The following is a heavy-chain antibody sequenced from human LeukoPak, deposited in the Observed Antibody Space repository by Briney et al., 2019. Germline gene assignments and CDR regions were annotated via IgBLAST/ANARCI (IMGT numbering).Heavy chain of an antibody. J-gene: IGHJ5*02. CDR1: GGSISNYY. Sequence: SETLSLTCTVSGGSISNYYWSWIRQPPGKGLEWIGYIYYSGSTNYNPSLKSRVTISVDTSKNQFSLKLSSVTAADTAVYYCARASSSWYWFDPWGQGTLVTVSS. CDR3: ARASSSWYWFDP. V-gene: IGHV4-59*12. CDR2: IYYSGST. D-gene: IGHD6-13*01.